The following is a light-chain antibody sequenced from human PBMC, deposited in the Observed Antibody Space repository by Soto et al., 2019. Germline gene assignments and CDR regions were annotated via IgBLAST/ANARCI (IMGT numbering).Light chain of an antibody. J-gene: IGKJ5*01. CDR1: QSVSSN. Sequence: EIVMTQSPATLSVSPGERATLSCRASQSVSSNLAWYQQKPGQAPRLLIYGASTRATGIPARFSGSGSGTEFTLTISSLQSEDFATYYCQQVNSFPSTFGQGTRLEIK. CDR3: QQVNSFPST. V-gene: IGKV3-15*01. CDR2: GAS.